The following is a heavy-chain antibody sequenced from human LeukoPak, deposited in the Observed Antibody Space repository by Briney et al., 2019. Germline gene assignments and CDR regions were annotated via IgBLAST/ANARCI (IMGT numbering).Heavy chain of an antibody. D-gene: IGHD5-24*01. CDR3: ARDQVGDGYNLYYFDY. CDR1: GGSISSGGYY. V-gene: IGHV4-31*03. CDR2: IYYSGST. J-gene: IGHJ4*02. Sequence: SETLSLTCTVSGGSISSGGYYWSWIRQHPGKGLEWIGYIYYSGSTYYNPSLKSRVTISVDTSKNQFSLKLSSVTAADTVVYYCARDQVGDGYNLYYFDYWGQGTLVTVSS.